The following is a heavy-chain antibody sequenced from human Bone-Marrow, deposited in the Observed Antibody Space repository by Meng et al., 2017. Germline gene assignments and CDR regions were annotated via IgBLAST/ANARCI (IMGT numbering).Heavy chain of an antibody. CDR1: GGSISSSSYY. CDR3: ARGQGYTQENGYSSTWRYAFDV. CDR2: IYYSGST. J-gene: IGHJ3*01. D-gene: IGHD6-13*01. V-gene: IGHV4-39*07. Sequence: SETLSLTCTVSGGSISSSSYYWGWIRQPPGKGLEWIGSIYYSGSTYYNPSLKSRVTISVDTSKNQFSLKLSSVTAADTAVYYCARGQGYTQENGYSSTWRYAFDVWGQGTMVTVSS.